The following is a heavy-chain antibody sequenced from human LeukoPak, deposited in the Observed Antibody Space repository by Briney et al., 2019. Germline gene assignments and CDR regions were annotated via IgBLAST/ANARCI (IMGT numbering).Heavy chain of an antibody. D-gene: IGHD1-26*01. CDR3: AKDPSGSYYAYYFDY. J-gene: IGHJ4*02. CDR1: GFTFSSYS. CDR2: ISGSGGST. Sequence: GGSLRLSCAASGFTFSSYSMNWVRQAPGKGLEWVSAISGSGGSTYCADSVKGRFTISRDNSKNTLYLQMNSLRAEDTAVYYCAKDPSGSYYAYYFDYWGQGTLVTVSS. V-gene: IGHV3-23*01.